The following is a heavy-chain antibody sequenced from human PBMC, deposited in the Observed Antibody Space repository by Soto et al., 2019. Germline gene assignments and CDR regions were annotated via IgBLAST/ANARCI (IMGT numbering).Heavy chain of an antibody. J-gene: IGHJ4*02. D-gene: IGHD2-2*02. Sequence: QVQLVQSGAEVKKPGSSVKVSCKASGGTFSGYAISWVRQAPGQGLEWMGEIIPMFGTSNYAQKFQGRGTITADESTSTAYMGLSSLRSEDPAVYYCARGSCSSTSCYKEYYFDLWGQGTLVTFSS. CDR2: IIPMFGTS. CDR3: ARGSCSSTSCYKEYYFDL. CDR1: GGTFSGYA. V-gene: IGHV1-69*01.